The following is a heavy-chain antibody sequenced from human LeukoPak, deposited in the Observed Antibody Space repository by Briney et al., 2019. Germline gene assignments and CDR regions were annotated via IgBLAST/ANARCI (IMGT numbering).Heavy chain of an antibody. CDR2: INPNSGGT. CDR3: ARVLHKRNYDSSVYYGY. J-gene: IGHJ4*02. D-gene: IGHD3-22*01. V-gene: IGHV1-2*02. Sequence: ASVKVSCKASGYTFTGNYMHWVRQAPGQGLEWMGWINPNSGGTNYAQKFQGRVTMTRDTSIGTAYMELNSLRAEDTAVYYCARVLHKRNYDSSVYYGYWGQGTLVTVSS. CDR1: GYTFTGNY.